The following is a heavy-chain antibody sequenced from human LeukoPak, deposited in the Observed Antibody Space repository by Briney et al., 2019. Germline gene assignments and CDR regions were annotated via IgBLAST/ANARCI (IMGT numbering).Heavy chain of an antibody. CDR3: AINRSDRSRHYSSSWCPIDY. D-gene: IGHD6-13*01. CDR2: INAGNGNT. Sequence: ASVKVSCKASGYTFTSYAMHWVRQAPGQRLEWMGWINAGNGNTKYSQKFQGRVTITRDTSASTAYMELSSLRSEDTAVYYCAINRSDRSRHYSSSWCPIDYWGQGTLVTVSS. J-gene: IGHJ4*02. CDR1: GYTFTSYA. V-gene: IGHV1-3*01.